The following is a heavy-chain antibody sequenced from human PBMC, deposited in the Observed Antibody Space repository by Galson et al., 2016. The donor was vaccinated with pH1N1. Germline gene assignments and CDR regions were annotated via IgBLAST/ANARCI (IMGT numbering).Heavy chain of an antibody. Sequence: SVKVSCKASGYTFPTYMITWVRQAPGQGLEWMGWISPNDGHANYAQKFQGRVTMTTDTSTSTAYMELRGLQSDDTAVYYCERKMYGDYRPGCFDSWGQGTMVTVSS. CDR2: ISPNDGHA. J-gene: IGHJ5*01. CDR1: GYTFPTYM. CDR3: ERKMYGDYRPGCFDS. D-gene: IGHD4-17*01. V-gene: IGHV1-18*01.